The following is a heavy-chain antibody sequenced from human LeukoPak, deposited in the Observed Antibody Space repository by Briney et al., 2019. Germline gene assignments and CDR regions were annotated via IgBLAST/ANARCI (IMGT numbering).Heavy chain of an antibody. CDR1: GLTFTSYS. J-gene: IGHJ4*02. V-gene: IGHV3-23*01. CDR2: ISGGGGST. Sequence: GGSLRLSCAASGLTFTSYSMNWVRQAPGKGLEWVSTISGGGGSTYYADSVKGRFTISRDNAKNSLYLQMNSLGAEDTAVYYCARPYDTRGYFPDYWGQGTLVTVSS. CDR3: ARPYDTRGYFPDY. D-gene: IGHD3-22*01.